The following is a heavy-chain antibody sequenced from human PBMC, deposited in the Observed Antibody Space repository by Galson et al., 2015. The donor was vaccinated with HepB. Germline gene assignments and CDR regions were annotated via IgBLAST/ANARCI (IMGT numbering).Heavy chain of an antibody. CDR2: IRYDGSNK. V-gene: IGHV3-30*02. CDR1: GFTFSSYG. CDR3: AKNRDFPLDIVARAYVWFPKPIDY. J-gene: IGHJ4*02. Sequence: SLRLSCAASGFTFSSYGMHWVRQAPGKGLEWVAFIRYDGSNKYYADSVEGRFTISRDNSKNTLYLQMDSLRAEDTAVYYCAKNRDFPLDIVARAYVWFPKPIDYWGQGTLVTVSS. D-gene: IGHD5-12*01.